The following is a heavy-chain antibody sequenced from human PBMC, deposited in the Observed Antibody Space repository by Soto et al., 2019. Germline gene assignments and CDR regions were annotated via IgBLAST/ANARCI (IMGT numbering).Heavy chain of an antibody. J-gene: IGHJ4*02. CDR2: ISAYNGNT. Sequence: GASVKVSCKASGYTFASYAISWMRQAPGQGLEWMGWISAYNGNTNYAQKLQGRVTMTTDTSTSTAYMELRSLGSDDTAVYYCARDPPPPDYWGQGTLVTVSS. V-gene: IGHV1-18*01. CDR3: ARDPPPPDY. CDR1: GYTFASYA.